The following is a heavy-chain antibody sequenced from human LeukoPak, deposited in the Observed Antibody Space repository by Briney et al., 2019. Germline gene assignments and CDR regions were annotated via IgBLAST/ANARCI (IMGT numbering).Heavy chain of an antibody. Sequence: GGSLRLSCEASGFTFSTYEMNWVRQAPGKGLEWISYMSSSGSDSHYADSVRGRFTISRDNAKDSLYLHMNNLRADDTAIYYCVRGRTSGCDSGGDYWGQGTLVTVSS. CDR2: MSSSGSDS. V-gene: IGHV3-48*03. CDR3: VRGRTSGCDSGGDY. J-gene: IGHJ4*02. CDR1: GFTFSTYE. D-gene: IGHD5-12*01.